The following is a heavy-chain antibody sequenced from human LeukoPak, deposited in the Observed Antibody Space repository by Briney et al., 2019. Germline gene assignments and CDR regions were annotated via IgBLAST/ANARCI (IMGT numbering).Heavy chain of an antibody. CDR3: ARSTHYYYDSSGYYHDY. Sequence: SETLSLTCTVSGGSISSGGYYWSWIRQHPGKGLEWIGYIYYSGSTYYNPSLKSRVTISVDTYKNQFSLKLSSVTAADTVVYYCARSTHYYYDSSGYYHDYWGQGTLVTVSS. CDR1: GGSISSGGYY. CDR2: IYYSGST. D-gene: IGHD3-22*01. V-gene: IGHV4-31*03. J-gene: IGHJ4*02.